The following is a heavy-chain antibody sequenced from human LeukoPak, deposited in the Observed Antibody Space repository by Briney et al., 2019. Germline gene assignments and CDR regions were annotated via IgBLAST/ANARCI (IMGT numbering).Heavy chain of an antibody. J-gene: IGHJ3*02. Sequence: ASVKVSCKASGYTFTSYGISWVRQAPGQGLEWMGWISAYNGNTNYAQKLQGRVTMTTDTSTSTAYMELRSLRSDDTAVYYCAREYCSSTSCYRSGDAFDIWGQGTMVTVSS. V-gene: IGHV1-18*01. CDR1: GYTFTSYG. D-gene: IGHD2-2*01. CDR2: ISAYNGNT. CDR3: AREYCSSTSCYRSGDAFDI.